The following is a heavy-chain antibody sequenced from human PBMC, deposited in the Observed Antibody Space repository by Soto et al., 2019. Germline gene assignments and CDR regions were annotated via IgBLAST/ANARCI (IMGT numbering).Heavy chain of an antibody. J-gene: IGHJ5*02. Sequence: SETLSLTCGVSGGTVASSHWCSWVRQSPGRGLEWIGNVYHTGDTNFNPSLQSRVTFSVDKSNNQFSLRLTSVTAADTAVYFCAREIVTAGGNNYFDPWGPGTLVTVLL. D-gene: IGHD2-21*02. V-gene: IGHV4-4*02. CDR3: AREIVTAGGNNYFDP. CDR1: GGTVASSHW. CDR2: VYHTGDT.